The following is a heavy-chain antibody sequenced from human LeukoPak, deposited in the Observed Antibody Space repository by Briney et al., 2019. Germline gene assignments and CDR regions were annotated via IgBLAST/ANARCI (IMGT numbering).Heavy chain of an antibody. J-gene: IGHJ6*04. V-gene: IGHV3-48*03. CDR1: GFTFSSYE. CDR2: ISGSGSTI. D-gene: IGHD3-10*02. Sequence: GGSLRLSCAASGFTFSSYEMNWVRQAPGKGLEWVSYISGSGSTIYYADSVKGRFTISRDNAENSLYLQMNSLRAEDTAVYCCAELGITMIGGVWGKGTTVTISS. CDR3: AELGITMIGGV.